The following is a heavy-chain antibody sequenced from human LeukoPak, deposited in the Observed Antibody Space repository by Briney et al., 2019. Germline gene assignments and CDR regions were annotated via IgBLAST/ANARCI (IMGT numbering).Heavy chain of an antibody. Sequence: GGSLRLSCAASGFTFSSYAMSWVRQAPGKGLEWVSAISGSGGSTYYADSVKGRFTISRDNSKNTLYLQMNSLRAEDTAVYYCAKDRDSSGWYGGYWFDPWGQGTLVTVSS. J-gene: IGHJ5*02. CDR3: AKDRDSSGWYGGYWFDP. CDR1: GFTFSSYA. V-gene: IGHV3-23*01. CDR2: ISGSGGST. D-gene: IGHD6-19*01.